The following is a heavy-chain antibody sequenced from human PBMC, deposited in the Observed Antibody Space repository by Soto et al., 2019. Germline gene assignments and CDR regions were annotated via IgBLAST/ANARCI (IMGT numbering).Heavy chain of an antibody. CDR1: GFTFSSYA. V-gene: IGHV3-23*01. CDR2: ISGSGGST. D-gene: IGHD3-3*01. J-gene: IGHJ4*01. Sequence: SGGSLRRSCAASGFTFSSYAMSWVRQAPGKGLEWVSAISGSGGSTYYADSVKGRFTISRDNSKDTLYLQMNSLRAEDTAVYYCAKYYYDFWSGYFYYFAYWVHGTLVTVSS. CDR3: AKYYYDFWSGYFYYFAY.